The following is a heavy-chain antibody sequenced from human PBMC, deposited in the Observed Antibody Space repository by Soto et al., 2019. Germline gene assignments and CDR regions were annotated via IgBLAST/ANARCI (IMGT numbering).Heavy chain of an antibody. J-gene: IGHJ4*02. V-gene: IGHV4-59*01. D-gene: IGHD6-6*01. CDR1: GGSISSYY. CDR2: IYYNGST. CDR3: TRGFGSSRLFDY. Sequence: SETLSLTCTVSGGSISSYYWSWIRQPPGKGLEWIGYIYYNGSTNYSPSLKSRVTISVDASKNQFSLRLSSVTAADTAVYYCTRGFGSSRLFDYWGQGTLVTVSS.